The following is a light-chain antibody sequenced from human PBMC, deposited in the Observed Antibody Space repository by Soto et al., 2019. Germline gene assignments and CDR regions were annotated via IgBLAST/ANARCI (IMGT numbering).Light chain of an antibody. V-gene: IGLV4-69*01. Sequence: QSVLTQSPAASASLGASVKLTCTLSRGHSNYAIAWHQQQPEKGPRYLMKLNSDGSHSKGDGIPDRFSGSSSGAERYLTISSVQSEDEADYYCQTWGTGIVVFGGGTELTVL. CDR1: RGHSNYA. J-gene: IGLJ2*01. CDR3: QTWGTGIVV. CDR2: LNSDGSH.